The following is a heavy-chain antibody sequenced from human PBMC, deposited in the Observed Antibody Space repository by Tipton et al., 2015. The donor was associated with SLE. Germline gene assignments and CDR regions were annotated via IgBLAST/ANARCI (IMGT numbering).Heavy chain of an antibody. V-gene: IGHV1-69*04. CDR1: GGTFSSYT. J-gene: IGHJ4*02. CDR3: ARDLGHGDYEEYYFDD. Sequence: QSGPEVKKPGSSVKVSCKASGGTFSSYTITWVRQAPGQGLEWMGRIIPILDIPHYAQKFQGRVTITADRSTATAYMELSSLRSEDTAVYYCARDLGHGDYEEYYFDDWGQGTLVTVSS. CDR2: IIPILDIP. D-gene: IGHD4-17*01.